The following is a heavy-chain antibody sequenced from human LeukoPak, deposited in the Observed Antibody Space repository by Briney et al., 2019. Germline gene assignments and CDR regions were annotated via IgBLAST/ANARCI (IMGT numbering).Heavy chain of an antibody. CDR1: GFTVSSNY. Sequence: GGSLRLSCAASGFTVSSNYMSWVRQAPGKGLEWVSVIYSGGSTYYADSMKGRFTISRDNSKNTLYLQMNSLRAEDTAVYYCARGLYYFDTSGYLYYWGQGTLITVSS. J-gene: IGHJ4*02. CDR2: IYSGGST. V-gene: IGHV3-53*01. D-gene: IGHD3-22*01. CDR3: ARGLYYFDTSGYLYY.